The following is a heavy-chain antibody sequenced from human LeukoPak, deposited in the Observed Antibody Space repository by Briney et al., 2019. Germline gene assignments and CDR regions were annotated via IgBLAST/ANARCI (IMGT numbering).Heavy chain of an antibody. Sequence: GSLRLSCAASGFTFSSYSMNWVRQAPGKGLEWIGSINYSEKPYYNPSLKSRVTISVDTSKNQFSLKMTSVTAADTAFYFCARSEINDYMNYWGQGMPVTVSS. V-gene: IGHV4-38-2*01. CDR1: GFTFSSYS. J-gene: IGHJ4*02. CDR3: ARSEINDYMNY. D-gene: IGHD4-11*01. CDR2: INYSEKP.